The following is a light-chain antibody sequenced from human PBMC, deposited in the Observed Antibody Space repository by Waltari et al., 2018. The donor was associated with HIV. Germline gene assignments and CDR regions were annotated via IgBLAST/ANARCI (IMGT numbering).Light chain of an antibody. J-gene: IGLJ3*02. Sequence: QSALPQPPSPSGPPGQSVPLTCTGTSSDVGGYNYVTWYQQHPGKAPQLMIFEVSNRPSVVPVRCSGSKSVNTASLTVSGLQAEDEADYYCSSCAGSNNGVFGGGTKLTVL. CDR1: SSDVGGYNY. CDR3: SSCAGSNNGV. CDR2: EVS. V-gene: IGLV2-8*01.